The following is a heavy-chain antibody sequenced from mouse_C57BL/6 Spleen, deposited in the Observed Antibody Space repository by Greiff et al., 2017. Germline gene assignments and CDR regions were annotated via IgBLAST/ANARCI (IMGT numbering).Heavy chain of an antibody. CDR3: AHSAMITSRNCYFDY. CDR2: IFPGSGST. CDR1: GYTFTDYY. J-gene: IGHJ2*01. V-gene: IGHV1-75*01. D-gene: IGHD2-4*01. Sequence: QVQLQQSGPELVKPGASVQISCKASGYTFTDYYINWVKQRPGQGLEWIGWIFPGSGSTYYNEKFKGKATLTVDKSSSTAYMLLSSLTSEDSAVYFCAHSAMITSRNCYFDYWGQGTTLTVSS.